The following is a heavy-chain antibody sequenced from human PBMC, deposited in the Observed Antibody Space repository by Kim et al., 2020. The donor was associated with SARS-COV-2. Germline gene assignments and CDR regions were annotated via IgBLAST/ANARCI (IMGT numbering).Heavy chain of an antibody. J-gene: IGHJ4*02. D-gene: IGHD6-6*01. V-gene: IGHV3-7*01. CDR3: ARMGYRRSSREAPFWDS. CDR2: IKEDGREK. CDR1: GFTFSSYW. Sequence: GGSLRLSCAASGFTFSSYWMSWVRQAPGKGLEWVANIKEDGREKYYVDSVKGRFTISRDNAKNSLYLQMISLRDEDTAVYYCARMGYRRSSREAPFWDSWGQGTLVTVSS.